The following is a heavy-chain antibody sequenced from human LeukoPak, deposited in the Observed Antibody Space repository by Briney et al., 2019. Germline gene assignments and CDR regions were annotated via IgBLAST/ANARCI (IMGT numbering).Heavy chain of an antibody. Sequence: GGSLRLSCAASEFTFSSYSMNWVRQAPGKGLEWVSSISSSSSYIYYADSVKGRFTFSRDNSKNTLYLQMNSLRGEDTAVYYCAKGSGSYSSSWYAHYYMDVWGKGTTVTISS. D-gene: IGHD6-13*01. CDR1: EFTFSSYS. V-gene: IGHV3-21*01. CDR3: AKGSGSYSSSWYAHYYMDV. J-gene: IGHJ6*03. CDR2: ISSSSSYI.